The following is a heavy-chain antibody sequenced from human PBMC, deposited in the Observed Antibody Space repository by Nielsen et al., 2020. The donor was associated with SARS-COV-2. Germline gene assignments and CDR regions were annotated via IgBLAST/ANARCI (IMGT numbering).Heavy chain of an antibody. Sequence: GSLRLSCVVYGGSFNGYFWSWIRQPPGKGPEWIGEITHIGSTNYNPSLESRVTISVDTSKNHFSLKMSSVTAADTAVYYCARDSGWPSSWNWFDPWGQGTLVTVSS. J-gene: IGHJ5*02. V-gene: IGHV4-34*01. CDR2: ITHIGST. CDR3: ARDSGWPSSWNWFDP. D-gene: IGHD2-2*01. CDR1: GGSFNGYF.